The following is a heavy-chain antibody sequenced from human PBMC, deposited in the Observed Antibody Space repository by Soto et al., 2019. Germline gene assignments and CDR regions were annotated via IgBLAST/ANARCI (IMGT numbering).Heavy chain of an antibody. V-gene: IGHV4-39*01. D-gene: IGHD6-19*01. J-gene: IGHJ4*02. CDR1: GGSISSSSYY. CDR3: ARLSYSSGWYFDY. Sequence: SETLSLTCTVSGGSISSSSYYWGWIRQPPGKGLEWIGSIYYSGSTYYNPSLKSRVTISVDTSKNQFSLKLSSVTAADTAVYYCARLSYSSGWYFDYWGQGTLVTSPQ. CDR2: IYYSGST.